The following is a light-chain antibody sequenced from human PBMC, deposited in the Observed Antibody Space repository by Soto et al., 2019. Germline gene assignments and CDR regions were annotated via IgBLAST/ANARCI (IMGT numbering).Light chain of an antibody. CDR1: QYINTR. Sequence: EIVLTQSPATLSSFPGDRVTLSCRASQYINTRLAWYQHRTGQAPRLLLYQTSIRAAGVPARFSASGSGTDFTLTISDVQPEDFALYYCQQYGSSPPLTFGGGNKVEIK. CDR2: QTS. J-gene: IGKJ4*01. V-gene: IGKV3-11*01. CDR3: QQYGSSPPLT.